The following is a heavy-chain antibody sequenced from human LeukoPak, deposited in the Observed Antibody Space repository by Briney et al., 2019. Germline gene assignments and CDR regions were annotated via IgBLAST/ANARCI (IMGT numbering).Heavy chain of an antibody. CDR1: GFTFSRYG. Sequence: GGSLRLSCAASGFTFSRYGMHWVRQAPGKGLEWVSAISGSGGSTYYADSVKGRFTISRDNSKNTLYLQMNSLRADDTAVYYCAKRRGLELTYYYHMDVWGKGTTVTVSS. D-gene: IGHD1-7*01. V-gene: IGHV3-23*01. J-gene: IGHJ6*03. CDR2: ISGSGGST. CDR3: AKRRGLELTYYYHMDV.